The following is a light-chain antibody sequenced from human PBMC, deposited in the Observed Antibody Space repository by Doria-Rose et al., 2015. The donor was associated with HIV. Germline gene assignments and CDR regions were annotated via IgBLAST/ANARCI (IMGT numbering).Light chain of an antibody. CDR1: IRSY. Sequence: IRSYFNWYQQKRGTAPKLLLYGASTLQSGVPLRFSGGESGTDFTLTISSLQPEDSATYYCQQSSSTPYAFGQGTKVEIK. J-gene: IGKJ2*01. CDR3: QQSSSTPYA. V-gene: IGKV1-39*01. CDR2: GAS.